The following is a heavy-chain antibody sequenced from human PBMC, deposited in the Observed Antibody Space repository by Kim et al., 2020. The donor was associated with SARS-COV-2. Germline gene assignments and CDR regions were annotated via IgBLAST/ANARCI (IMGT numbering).Heavy chain of an antibody. V-gene: IGHV3-23*01. J-gene: IGHJ4*02. CDR1: GFTFSTYA. CDR3: AKDHKRGYSGYDLLGEYVY. CDR2: ISGSGGST. Sequence: GGSLRLSCAASGFTFSTYAMSWVRQAPGKGLEWVSAISGSGGSTYSADSVKGRFTISRDNSKNTLYLQMNSLRAEDTAVYYCAKDHKRGYSGYDLLGEYVYWGQGTLVTVSS. D-gene: IGHD5-12*01.